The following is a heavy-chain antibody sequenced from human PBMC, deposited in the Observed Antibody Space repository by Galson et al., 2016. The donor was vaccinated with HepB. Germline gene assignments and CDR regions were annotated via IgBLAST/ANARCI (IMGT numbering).Heavy chain of an antibody. CDR2: IYYGGS. CDR3: ARWSGSSWFGP. D-gene: IGHD3-3*01. Sequence: SLRLSCAASGFSFSNFGIHWVRQAPGKGLEWVALIYYGGSNYADSVKGRFTVSRDDSRKTSFLQMNSLRDEDTAVYYCARWSGSSWFGPWGQGTLVSVSS. V-gene: IGHV3-33*01. J-gene: IGHJ5*02. CDR1: GFSFSNFG.